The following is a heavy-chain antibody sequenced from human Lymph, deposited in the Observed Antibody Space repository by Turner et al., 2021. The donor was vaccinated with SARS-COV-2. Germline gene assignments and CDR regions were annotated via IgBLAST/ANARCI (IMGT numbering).Heavy chain of an antibody. CDR1: GFTFSSYG. CDR2: IWYDGSNK. V-gene: IGHV3-33*01. Sequence: QVHLVESGGGVVQPGRSLRLSCAASGFTFSSYGMHWVRQAPGKGVEWVAVIWYDGSNKYYADSVKGRFTISRDNSKNTLYLQMNSLRAEDTAVYYCARVKGYNGYDLRYYYGMDVWGQGTTVTVSS. CDR3: ARVKGYNGYDLRYYYGMDV. D-gene: IGHD5-12*01. J-gene: IGHJ6*02.